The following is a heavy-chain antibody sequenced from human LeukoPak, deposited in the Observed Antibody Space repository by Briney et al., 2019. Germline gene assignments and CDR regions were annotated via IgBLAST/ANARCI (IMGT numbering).Heavy chain of an antibody. CDR3: APRPATVTTFDWFDP. Sequence: SETLSLTCAVYGGSFSGYYWSWIRQPPGKGLEWIGEINHSGSTNYNPSLKSRVTISVDTSKNQFSLKLSSVTAADTAGYYCAPRPATVTTFDWFDPWGQGTLVTVSS. CDR1: GGSFSGYY. J-gene: IGHJ5*02. D-gene: IGHD4-17*01. CDR2: INHSGST. V-gene: IGHV4-34*01.